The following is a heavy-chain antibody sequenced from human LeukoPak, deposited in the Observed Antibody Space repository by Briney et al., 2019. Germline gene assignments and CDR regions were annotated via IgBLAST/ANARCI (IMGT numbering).Heavy chain of an antibody. CDR1: GFTFSSYS. D-gene: IGHD5-12*01. CDR2: ISSSSSYI. CDR3: ARDGSARMYFDY. V-gene: IGHV3-21*01. J-gene: IGHJ4*02. Sequence: PGGSLRLSCAASGFTFSSYSMNWVRQAPGKGLEWVSSISSSSSYIYYADSVKGRFTISRDDAKNSLYLQMNSLRAEDTAVYYCARDGSARMYFDYWGQGTLVTVSS.